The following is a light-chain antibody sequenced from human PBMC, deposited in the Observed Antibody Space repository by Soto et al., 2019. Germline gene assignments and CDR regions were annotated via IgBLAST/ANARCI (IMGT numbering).Light chain of an antibody. CDR1: QSVSSSY. CDR3: QQYGSSPET. J-gene: IGKJ2*01. Sequence: EIVLTQSPGTMSLSPGERATLSCRASQSVSSSYLAWYQHKPGQAPRLLIYGASSRATGIPDRFSGSGSGTDFTLTITRLEPEDLAVYYCQQYGSSPETFGQGTKLEIK. CDR2: GAS. V-gene: IGKV3-20*01.